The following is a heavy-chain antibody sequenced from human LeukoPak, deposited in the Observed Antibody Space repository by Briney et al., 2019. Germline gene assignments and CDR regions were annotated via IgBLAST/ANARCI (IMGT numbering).Heavy chain of an antibody. D-gene: IGHD3-9*01. J-gene: IGHJ3*02. Sequence: GGSLRLSCAASGFTFSSYAMHWVRQAPGKGLEWVAVISYDGSNKYNADSVKSRFPISRDNSKNPLYLQMNSLRAEDTVLYYCAKNPPYYDNLPLDAFDIWGQGTMVTVSS. CDR3: AKNPPYYDNLPLDAFDI. CDR1: GFTFSSYA. V-gene: IGHV3-30*18. CDR2: ISYDGSNK.